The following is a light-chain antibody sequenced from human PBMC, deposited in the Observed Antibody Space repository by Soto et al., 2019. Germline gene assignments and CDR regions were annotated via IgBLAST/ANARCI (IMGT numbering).Light chain of an antibody. CDR3: QQYSSWPWT. Sequence: EIVMTQSPATLSVSPGERATLSCRASQSVSSHVAWYQFKPGQAPRLLIYGASARATGIQARFSGSGSGTEFTLTLSSLQSEDLAVYYCQQYSSWPWTVGQGTKVDIK. CDR1: QSVSSH. CDR2: GAS. J-gene: IGKJ1*01. V-gene: IGKV3-15*01.